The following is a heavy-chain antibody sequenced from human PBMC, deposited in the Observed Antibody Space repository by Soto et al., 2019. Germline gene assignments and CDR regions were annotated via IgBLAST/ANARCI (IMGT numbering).Heavy chain of an antibody. Sequence: SETLSLTCAVYGGSFSGYYWSWIRQPPGKGLEWIGEINHSGSTNYNPSLKSRVTISVDTSKNQFSLKLSSVTAADTAVYYCARSVRYCSSTSCYTYYCYGMDVWGQGTTVTVSS. CDR2: INHSGST. V-gene: IGHV4-34*01. D-gene: IGHD2-2*02. CDR1: GGSFSGYY. CDR3: ARSVRYCSSTSCYTYYCYGMDV. J-gene: IGHJ6*02.